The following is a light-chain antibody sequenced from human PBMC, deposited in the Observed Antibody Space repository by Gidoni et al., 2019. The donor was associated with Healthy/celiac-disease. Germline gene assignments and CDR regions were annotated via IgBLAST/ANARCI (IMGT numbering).Light chain of an antibody. CDR2: SNH. V-gene: IGLV1-44*01. CDR1: SSNIGSNT. J-gene: IGLJ2*01. Sequence: QSVLTPPPSASGTPGPRVTIPCSGSSSNIGSNTVNWYQQLPGTAPKLLIYSNHQRPSGVPDRFSGSKSGTSASLAISGLQSEDEADYYCAAWDDSLNGVVFGGGTKLTVL. CDR3: AAWDDSLNGVV.